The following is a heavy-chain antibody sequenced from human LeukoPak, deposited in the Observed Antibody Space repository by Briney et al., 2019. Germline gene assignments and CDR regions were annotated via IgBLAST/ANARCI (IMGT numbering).Heavy chain of an antibody. CDR1: GGSVSSGSYY. Sequence: KSSETLSLTCTVSGGSVSSGSYYWSWIRQPPGKGLEWIGYIYYSGSTNYNPSLKSRVTISVDTSKNQFSLKLSSVTAADTAVYYCAVGSRYCSSTSCYPNWFDPWGQGTLVTVSS. V-gene: IGHV4-61*01. CDR2: IYYSGST. CDR3: AVGSRYCSSTSCYPNWFDP. D-gene: IGHD2-2*01. J-gene: IGHJ5*02.